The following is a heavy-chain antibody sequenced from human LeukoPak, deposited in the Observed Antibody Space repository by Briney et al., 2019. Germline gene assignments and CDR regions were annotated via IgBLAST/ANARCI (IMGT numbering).Heavy chain of an antibody. CDR3: AKDLRQWLGNDAFDI. D-gene: IGHD6-19*01. CDR2: ISYDGSNK. V-gene: IGHV3-30*18. CDR1: GFTFSSYG. J-gene: IGHJ3*02. Sequence: GGSLRLSCAASGFTFSSYGMHWVRQAPGKGLEWVAVISYDGSNKYYADSVKGRFTISRDNSKNTLYLQMNSLRAEDTAVYYCAKDLRQWLGNDAFDIWGQGTMVTVSS.